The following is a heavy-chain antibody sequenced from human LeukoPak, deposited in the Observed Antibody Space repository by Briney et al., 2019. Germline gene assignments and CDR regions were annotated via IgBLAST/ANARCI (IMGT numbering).Heavy chain of an antibody. CDR1: GFTVSSTF. D-gene: IGHD3-22*01. J-gene: IGHJ4*02. Sequence: QPGGSLRLSCAVSGFTVSSTFMSWVRQAPGKGLEWISVIYSGGSTYYADSVKGRFTVPRDNAKNTLYLQMDSLRAEVSAVYYCARGLVHDTSGYYSDYWGQGILVTVSS. CDR3: ARGLVHDTSGYYSDY. CDR2: IYSGGST. V-gene: IGHV3-53*01.